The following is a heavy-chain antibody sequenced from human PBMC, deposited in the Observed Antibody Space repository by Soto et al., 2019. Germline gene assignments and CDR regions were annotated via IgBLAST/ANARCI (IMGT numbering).Heavy chain of an antibody. CDR1: GGTFSSYT. D-gene: IGHD6-19*01. V-gene: IGHV1-69*02. J-gene: IGHJ6*02. CDR3: ATIRKDPPIAVAGTGYYGMDV. Sequence: QVQLVQSGAEVKKPGSSVKVSCKASGGTFSSYTISWVRQAPGQGLEWMGRIIPILGIANYAQKFQGRVTITADNSTSTAYMELSSLRSEDTAVYYCATIRKDPPIAVAGTGYYGMDVWGQGTTVTVSS. CDR2: IIPILGIA.